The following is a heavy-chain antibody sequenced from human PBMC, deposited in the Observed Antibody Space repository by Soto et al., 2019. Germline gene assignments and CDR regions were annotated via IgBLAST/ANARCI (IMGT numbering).Heavy chain of an antibody. V-gene: IGHV3-7*01. J-gene: IGHJ3*02. CDR2: IKQDGSEK. CDR1: GFTFSSYW. CDR3: ARVGPYGDDYGDYGRVVCAFDI. D-gene: IGHD4-17*01. Sequence: GGSLRLSCAASGFTFSSYWMSWVRQAPGKGLEWVANIKQDGSEKYYVDSVKGRFTISRDNAKNSLYLQMNSLRAEDTAVYYCARVGPYGDDYGDYGRVVCAFDIWGQGTMVTVSS.